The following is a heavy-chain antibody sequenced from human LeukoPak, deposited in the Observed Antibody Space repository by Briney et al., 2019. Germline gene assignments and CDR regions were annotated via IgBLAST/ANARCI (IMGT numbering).Heavy chain of an antibody. V-gene: IGHV3-7*01. J-gene: IGHJ4*02. CDR1: EFNFRNFW. D-gene: IGHD4/OR15-4a*01. CDR3: ARRAGAYSHPYDY. CDR2: IKQDGSEK. Sequence: GGSLRLSCVVSEFNFRNFWMSWVRQAPGKGLEWVANIKQDGSEKYYVDSVKGRFTISRDNAKNSLYLQMNSLRAEDTAMYYCARRAGAYSHPYDYWGQGTLVTVSS.